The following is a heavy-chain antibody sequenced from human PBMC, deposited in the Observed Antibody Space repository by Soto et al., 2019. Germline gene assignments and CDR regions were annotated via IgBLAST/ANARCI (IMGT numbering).Heavy chain of an antibody. J-gene: IGHJ4*02. Sequence: PVGSLRLSCAASGFTFSSYAMHWVRQAPGKGLEWVAVISSDGSKKYYADSVKGRFTISRDNSENTLFLQMNSLRAEDTAVYYCARDEYFDPSGPPYDYWGQGTLVTVSS. V-gene: IGHV3-30-3*01. D-gene: IGHD3-9*01. CDR2: ISSDGSKK. CDR1: GFTFSSYA. CDR3: ARDEYFDPSGPPYDY.